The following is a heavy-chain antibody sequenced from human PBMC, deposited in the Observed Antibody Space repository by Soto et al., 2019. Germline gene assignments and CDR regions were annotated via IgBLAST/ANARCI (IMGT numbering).Heavy chain of an antibody. CDR2: INHSGST. Sequence: PSETLSLTCAVYGGSFSGYYWSWIRQPPGKGLEWIGEINHSGSTNYNPSLKSRVTISVDTSKNQFSLKLSSVTAADTAVYYCARGGIVVVPAAKFDYWGQGTLVTVSS. CDR1: GGSFSGYY. J-gene: IGHJ4*02. D-gene: IGHD2-2*01. V-gene: IGHV4-34*01. CDR3: ARGGIVVVPAAKFDY.